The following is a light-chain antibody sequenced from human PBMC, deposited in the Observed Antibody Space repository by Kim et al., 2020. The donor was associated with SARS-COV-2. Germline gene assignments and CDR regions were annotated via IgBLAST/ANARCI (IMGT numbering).Light chain of an antibody. CDR2: AAS. V-gene: IGKV1-39*01. Sequence: ASVGDSFTITCRASQAISTYLNWYHQKPGKAPRLLIYAASNLQSGVPSRFSGSGSGSVFTLTISSLQPDDFATYYCQQSYNTPITFGQGTRLEIK. CDR1: QAISTY. CDR3: QQSYNTPIT. J-gene: IGKJ5*01.